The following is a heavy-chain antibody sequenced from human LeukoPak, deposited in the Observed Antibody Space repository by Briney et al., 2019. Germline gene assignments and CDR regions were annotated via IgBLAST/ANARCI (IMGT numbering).Heavy chain of an antibody. Sequence: PGGSLGLSCAASGLTVSYNYMSWVRQAPGRGLEWVSLIYSGGSTRHADSVKGRFTISRDNSKNTLYLQMNSLRVEDTAVYYCARGPTVTAPGHWGQGTLVTVSS. CDR2: IYSGGST. CDR3: ARGPTVTAPGH. V-gene: IGHV3-53*01. CDR1: GLTVSYNY. J-gene: IGHJ1*01.